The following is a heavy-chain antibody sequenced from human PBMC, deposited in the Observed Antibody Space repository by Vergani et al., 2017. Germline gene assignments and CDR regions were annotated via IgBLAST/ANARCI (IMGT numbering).Heavy chain of an antibody. CDR2: ISSSSRTI. CDR1: GFTFSSYS. D-gene: IGHD6-13*01. Sequence: EVQLVESGGGLVQPGGSLRLSCAASGFTFSSYSMNWVRQAPGKGLEWVSYISSSSRTIYYADSVKGRFTISRDNSKNTLYLQMNSLRAEDTAVYYCAKDLGGYSSSWYLTVLVSFDIWGKGTMVTVSS. CDR3: AKDLGGYSSSWYLTVLVSFDI. V-gene: IGHV3-48*01. J-gene: IGHJ3*02.